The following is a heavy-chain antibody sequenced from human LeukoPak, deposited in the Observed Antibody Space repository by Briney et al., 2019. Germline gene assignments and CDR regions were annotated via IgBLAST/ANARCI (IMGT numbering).Heavy chain of an antibody. V-gene: IGHV3-7*01. CDR1: GFTFSSYW. CDR2: IKQDGSEK. Sequence: GGSLRLSCAASGFTFSSYWMSWVRQAPGKGLEWVANIKQDGSEKYYVDSVKGRFTISRDNAKNSLYLQMNSLRAEDTAVYYCARNAYDFWSGYPDPIDYWGQGTLVTVSS. CDR3: ARNAYDFWSGYPDPIDY. J-gene: IGHJ4*02. D-gene: IGHD3-3*01.